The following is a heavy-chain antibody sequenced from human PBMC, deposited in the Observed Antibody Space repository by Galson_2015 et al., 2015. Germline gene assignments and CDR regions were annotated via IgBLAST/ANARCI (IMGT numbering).Heavy chain of an antibody. J-gene: IGHJ6*02. Sequence: ALSLTCTVSGGSISSGSYYWSWLRQPAGKGLEWIGRIYTSGSTKYNPSLKSRVTISVDTSKNQFSLKLSSVTAADTVVYYCARASYSYGDYYYYGMDVWGQGTTVTVSS. CDR3: ARASYSYGDYYYYGMDV. V-gene: IGHV4-61*02. D-gene: IGHD5-18*01. CDR1: GGSISSGSYY. CDR2: IYTSGST.